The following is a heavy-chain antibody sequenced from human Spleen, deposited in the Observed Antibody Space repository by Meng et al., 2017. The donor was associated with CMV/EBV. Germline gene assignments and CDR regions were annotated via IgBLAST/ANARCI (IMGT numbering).Heavy chain of an antibody. CDR3: ARVPKPSNRLEWRYFDN. CDR1: SSITDHY. V-gene: IGHV1-2*02. D-gene: IGHD1-1*01. J-gene: IGHJ4*02. CDR2: INPITGAP. Sequence: SSITDHYIHWVRQTPGKGLEWMGWINPITGAPTYAQRFQGRVIMTSDTSISSTFMELKRLTSQDTAVYYCARVPKPSNRLEWRYFDNWGQGTLVTVSS.